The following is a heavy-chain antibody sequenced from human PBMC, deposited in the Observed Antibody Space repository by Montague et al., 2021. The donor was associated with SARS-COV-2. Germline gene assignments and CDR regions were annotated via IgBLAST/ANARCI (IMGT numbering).Heavy chain of an antibody. Sequence: SETLSLTCTVSGDSISRSNWWTWVRQPPGKGLEWIGEIYHSGSPNYNPSLKSRVTISVDRSKSQFSLNPRSVTAADTAVYYCARKTIYFDYWGQGTLVTVSS. J-gene: IGHJ4*02. CDR2: IYHSGSP. CDR3: ARKTIYFDY. CDR1: GDSISRSNW. D-gene: IGHD1/OR15-1a*01. V-gene: IGHV4-4*02.